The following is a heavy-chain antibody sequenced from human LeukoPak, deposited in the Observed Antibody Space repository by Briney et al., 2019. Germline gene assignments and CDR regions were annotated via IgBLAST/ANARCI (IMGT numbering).Heavy chain of an antibody. V-gene: IGHV4-61*02. J-gene: IGHJ4*02. CDR1: GGSISSGSYY. Sequence: SETLSLTCTVSGGSISSGSYYWSWIRQPAGKGLEWIGRIYTSGSTYYNPSLKSRVTISVDTSKNQFSLKLSSVTAADTAVYYCARGYCSSTSCPSDIDYWGQGTLVTVSS. CDR2: IYTSGST. CDR3: ARGYCSSTSCPSDIDY. D-gene: IGHD2-2*01.